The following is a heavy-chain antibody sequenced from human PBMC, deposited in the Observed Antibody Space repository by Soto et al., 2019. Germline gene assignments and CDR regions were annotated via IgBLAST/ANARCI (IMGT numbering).Heavy chain of an antibody. CDR1: GFTFSDYY. Sequence: LRLSCAVSGFTFSDYYMSWIRQAPGKGLEWVSYISSRGSSIYYADSVKGRFTISRDNAKNSLYLQMNGLRAEDTAVYYCARGYYDFWSGYYISPYGMDVWGQGTTVTVSS. D-gene: IGHD3-3*01. CDR3: ARGYYDFWSGYYISPYGMDV. V-gene: IGHV3-11*01. CDR2: ISSRGSSI. J-gene: IGHJ6*02.